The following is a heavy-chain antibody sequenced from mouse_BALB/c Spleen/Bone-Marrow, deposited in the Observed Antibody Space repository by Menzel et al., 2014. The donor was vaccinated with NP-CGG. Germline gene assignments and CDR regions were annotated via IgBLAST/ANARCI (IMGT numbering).Heavy chain of an antibody. D-gene: IGHD2-2*01. CDR3: ARAGGYDGFAY. Sequence: VQLQQSGADPVKPGASVKLSCKGSGYTFTSYWLHWVKQRPGQGLEWIGEVNPSNGRADYNEKFRSKATLTVDRSSSTAYMQLNRLTSEDSAVYYCARAGGYDGFAYWGQGTLVAVSA. CDR2: VNPSNGRA. V-gene: IGHV1S81*02. CDR1: GYTFTSYW. J-gene: IGHJ3*01.